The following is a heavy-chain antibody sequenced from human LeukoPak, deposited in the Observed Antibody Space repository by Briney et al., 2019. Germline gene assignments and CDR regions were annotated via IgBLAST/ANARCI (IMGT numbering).Heavy chain of an antibody. D-gene: IGHD3-10*02. CDR1: GYKFTNYW. CDR3: ARALRTGEGDYVPVL. Sequence: GESLKISCKASGYKFTNYWIGGVRQMPGKGLEWMTIIYPGDSETRYSPSFQGQVTISAAKSIDTIYLQWNTLKASDTAMYYCARALRTGEGDYVPVLWGQGTLVTVSS. CDR2: IYPGDSET. V-gene: IGHV5-51*01. J-gene: IGHJ4*02.